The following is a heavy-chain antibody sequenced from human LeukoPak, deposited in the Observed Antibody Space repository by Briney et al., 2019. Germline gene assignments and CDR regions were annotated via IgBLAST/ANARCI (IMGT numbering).Heavy chain of an antibody. D-gene: IGHD4-17*01. CDR2: IKQDGSEK. J-gene: IGHJ3*02. V-gene: IGHV3-7*03. CDR1: GFTFSSYW. Sequence: PGGSLRHSCAASGFTFSSYWMSWVRQAPGKGLEWVANIKQDGSEKYYVDSVKGRFTISRDNSENTLYLQMNSLRAEDTAVYYCAKRDRTVTHAFDIWGQGTMVTVSS. CDR3: AKRDRTVTHAFDI.